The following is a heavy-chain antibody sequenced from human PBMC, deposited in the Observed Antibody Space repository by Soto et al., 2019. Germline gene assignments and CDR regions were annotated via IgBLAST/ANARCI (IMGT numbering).Heavy chain of an antibody. V-gene: IGHV4-4*07. D-gene: IGHD3-16*01. CDR3: ARELIVGGTSWDY. CDR1: GGSISSYY. Sequence: SETLSLTCTVSGGSISSYYWSWIRQPAGKGLEWIGRLYTSGSTNYNPSLKSRVTMSLDTSKNHFSLKLSSVAAADTAVYYCARELIVGGTSWDYWGQGTLVTVSS. J-gene: IGHJ4*02. CDR2: LYTSGST.